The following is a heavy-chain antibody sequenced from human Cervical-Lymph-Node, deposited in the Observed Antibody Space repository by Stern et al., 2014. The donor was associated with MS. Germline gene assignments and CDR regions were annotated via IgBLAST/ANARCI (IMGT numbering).Heavy chain of an antibody. J-gene: IGHJ4*02. CDR2: IIPLFGTA. CDR1: GGTFSSYA. V-gene: IGHV1-69*01. D-gene: IGHD4-23*01. Sequence: QVQLVESGAEVKKPGSSVKVSCTASGGTFSSYAINWVRQAPGQGLEGMGGIIPLFGTANYAQKSQGRVTITADEPTTPAYPQPRSLRSEDTAVYYCARGSTVVTDYFDFWGQGTLVTVSS. CDR3: ARGSTVVTDYFDF.